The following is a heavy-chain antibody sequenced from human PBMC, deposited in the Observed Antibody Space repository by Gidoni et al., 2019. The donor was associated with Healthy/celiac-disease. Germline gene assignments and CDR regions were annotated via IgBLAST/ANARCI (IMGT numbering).Heavy chain of an antibody. CDR2: IWYDGSNK. V-gene: IGHV3-33*01. CDR3: ARGEVRRYYDFWSGYMDV. Sequence: QVQLVESGGGVVQPGRSLRLSCAASGFTFSSYGRHWVRQAPGKGLEWVAVIWYDGSNKYYADSVKGRFTISRDNSKNTLYLQMNSLRAEDTAVYYCARGEVRRYYDFWSGYMDVWGQGTTVTVSS. D-gene: IGHD3-3*01. J-gene: IGHJ6*02. CDR1: GFTFSSYG.